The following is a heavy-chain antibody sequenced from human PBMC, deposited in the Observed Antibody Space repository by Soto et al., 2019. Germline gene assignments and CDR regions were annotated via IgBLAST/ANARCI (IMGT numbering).Heavy chain of an antibody. CDR3: ATGFLGLCTGGNCPLDY. CDR2: IWYHEIDK. Sequence: QVQLVESGGGVVQPERSLRLSCAASGFTFSRQAMHWVRQAPGRGLEWVAVIWYHEIDKYYADSVKGRFTISRDNSKNTVYLQMNSLRGEDTAVYYCATGFLGLCTGGNCPLDYWGQGTLVTVSS. CDR1: GFTFSRQA. D-gene: IGHD2-15*01. J-gene: IGHJ4*02. V-gene: IGHV3-33*01.